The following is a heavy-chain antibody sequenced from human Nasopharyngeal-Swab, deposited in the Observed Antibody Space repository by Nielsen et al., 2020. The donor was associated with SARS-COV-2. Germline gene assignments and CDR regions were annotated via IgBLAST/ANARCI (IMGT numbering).Heavy chain of an antibody. J-gene: IGHJ4*02. Sequence: SETLSLTCAVYGGSFSGYYWSRIRQPPGKGLEWIGEINHSGSTNYNPSLKSRVTISVDTSKNQFSLKLSSVTAADTAVYYCARNDILTGLLDYWGQGTLVTVSS. V-gene: IGHV4-34*01. CDR1: GGSFSGYY. D-gene: IGHD3-9*01. CDR3: ARNDILTGLLDY. CDR2: INHSGST.